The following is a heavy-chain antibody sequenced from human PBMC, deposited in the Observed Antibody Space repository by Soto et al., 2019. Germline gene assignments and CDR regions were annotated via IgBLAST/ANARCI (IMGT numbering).Heavy chain of an antibody. J-gene: IGHJ4*02. V-gene: IGHV3-9*01. CDR3: AKAVGSYGNFDY. D-gene: IGHD5-18*01. CDR2: ISWNSGSI. CDR1: GFTFDDYA. Sequence: EVQLVESGGGLVQPGRSLRLSCAASGFTFDDYAMHWVRQAPGKGLEWVSGISWNSGSIGYADSVKGRFTISRDNAKNSRYLQRNSLRAEDTALYYCAKAVGSYGNFDYWGQGTLVTVSS.